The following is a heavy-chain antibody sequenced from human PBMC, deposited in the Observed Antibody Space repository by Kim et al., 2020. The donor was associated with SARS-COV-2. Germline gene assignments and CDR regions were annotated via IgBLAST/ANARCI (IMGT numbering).Heavy chain of an antibody. V-gene: IGHV3-73*01. Sequence: GGSLRLSCAASGFTFSRSTINWVRQASGTGLEWVGRIRSKANNYGTEYAASVKGRFIISRDDSTNTAYLQMNTLKTEDTAVYYCTRPPLRVGAPAIWYFDLWGRGTLVTVSS. J-gene: IGHJ2*01. CDR3: TRPPLRVGAPAIWYFDL. D-gene: IGHD1-26*01. CDR2: IRSKANNYGT. CDR1: GFTFSRST.